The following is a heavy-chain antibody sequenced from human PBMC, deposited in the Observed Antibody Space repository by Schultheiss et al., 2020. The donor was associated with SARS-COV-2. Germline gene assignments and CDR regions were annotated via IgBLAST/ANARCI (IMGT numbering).Heavy chain of an antibody. CDR2: INHSGST. CDR1: GGSISSGGYY. J-gene: IGHJ6*03. V-gene: IGHV4-31*03. Sequence: SQTLSLTCTVSGGSISSGGYYWSWIRQHPGKGLEWIGEINHSGSTNYNPSLKSRVTISVDTSKNQFSLKLSSVTAADTAVYYCARYTSARYMDVWGKGTTVTVSS. CDR3: ARYTSARYMDV.